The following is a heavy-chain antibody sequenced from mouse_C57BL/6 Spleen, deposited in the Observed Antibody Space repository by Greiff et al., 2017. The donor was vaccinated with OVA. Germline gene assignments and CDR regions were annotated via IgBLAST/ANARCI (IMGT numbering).Heavy chain of an antibody. V-gene: IGHV1-4*01. CDR1: GYTFTSYT. Sequence: QVQLQQSGAELARPGASVKMSCKASGYTFTSYTMHWVKQRPGQGLEWIGYINPSSGYTKYNQKFKDKATLTADKSSSTAYMQLSSLTSEDAAVYYCARDDGYYEGYWGQGTTLTVSS. CDR3: ARDDGYYEGY. D-gene: IGHD2-3*01. CDR2: INPSSGYT. J-gene: IGHJ2*01.